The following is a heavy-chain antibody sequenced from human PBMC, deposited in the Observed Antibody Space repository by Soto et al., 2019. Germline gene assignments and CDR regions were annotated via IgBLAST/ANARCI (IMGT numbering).Heavy chain of an antibody. J-gene: IGHJ4*02. D-gene: IGHD5-18*01. CDR1: GGSIRSCAYY. CDR3: ATINRGYNYGPWPL. Sequence: PSETLSLTCTVSGGSIRSCAYYWGWIRQPPGKGLEWIGSIYYSGSTHNTPSLKSRVTMSVDTYTNQFSLKLHSVTAADTAIYYCATINRGYNYGPWPLWGQGTLVTVSS. V-gene: IGHV4-39*07. CDR2: IYYSGST.